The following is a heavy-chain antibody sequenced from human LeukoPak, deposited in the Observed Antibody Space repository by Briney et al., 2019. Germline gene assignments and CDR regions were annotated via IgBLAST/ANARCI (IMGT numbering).Heavy chain of an antibody. CDR1: GGSISRYY. D-gene: IGHD3-10*01. J-gene: IGHJ4*02. Sequence: SETLSLTCTVSGGSISRYYWSCIRQHPGDGLEWIGYISYTGSTTYNSSLKSRVTISLDTSQNQFSLKLTSVTPADTAVYYCAKTAKYYYGSETYYFFEYWGQGTLVTVSS. V-gene: IGHV4-59*01. CDR3: AKTAKYYYGSETYYFFEY. CDR2: ISYTGST.